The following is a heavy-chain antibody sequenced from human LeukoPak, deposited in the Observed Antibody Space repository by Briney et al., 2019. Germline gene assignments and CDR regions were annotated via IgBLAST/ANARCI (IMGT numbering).Heavy chain of an antibody. Sequence: GGSLRLSCVASGFTFSSYGMHWVRQAPGKGLEWVAVISYDGTNKYYASSVKGRFTISRDSSKNTLYLQMNSLKTEDTAVCYCAKDERIGMSIAVGGTDLDYWGQGTLVTVSS. CDR2: ISYDGTNK. J-gene: IGHJ4*02. CDR3: AKDERIGMSIAVGGTDLDY. CDR1: GFTFSSYG. D-gene: IGHD6-19*01. V-gene: IGHV3-30*18.